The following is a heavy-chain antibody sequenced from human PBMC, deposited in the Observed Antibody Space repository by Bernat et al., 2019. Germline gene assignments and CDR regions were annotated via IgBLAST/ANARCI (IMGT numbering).Heavy chain of an antibody. J-gene: IGHJ4*02. V-gene: IGHV3-20*04. CDR3: ARDSGSYYSDFDY. CDR1: GLPFDDYG. D-gene: IGHD1-26*01. Sequence: VQLGESGGGWVGPGGSLNPSWAPPGLPFDDYGMTWSGQAQGKGLEWASGINWIGGSTGYADSVKRRFTISRDNAKNSVYLKMNSLRAEDTALYYCARDSGSYYSDFDYWGQGTLVTVSS. CDR2: INWIGGST.